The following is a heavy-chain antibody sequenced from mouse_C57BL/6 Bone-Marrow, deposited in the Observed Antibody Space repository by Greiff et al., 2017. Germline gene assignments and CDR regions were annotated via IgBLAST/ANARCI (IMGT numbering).Heavy chain of an antibody. CDR1: GYTFTSYT. J-gene: IGHJ2*01. D-gene: IGHD5-5*01. CDR3: ARTRAYLNPYYFDY. Sequence: VQLQQSGAELARPGASVKMSCKASGYTFTSYTMHWVKQRPGQGLEWIGYINPSSCYTKYNQKFKDKATLTADKSSSTAYMQLSSLTSEDSAVYDCARTRAYLNPYYFDYWGQGTTLTVSS. CDR2: INPSSCYT. V-gene: IGHV1-4*01.